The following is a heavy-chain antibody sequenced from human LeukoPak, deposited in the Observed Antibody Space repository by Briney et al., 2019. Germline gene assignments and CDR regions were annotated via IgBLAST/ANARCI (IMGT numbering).Heavy chain of an antibody. J-gene: IGHJ4*02. Sequence: PSETLSHTCTVSGGPISGYYWSWIRQPPGKGLEWIGYIYYSGSTNYNPSLKSRVTISVDTSKNQFSLKLSSVTAADTAVYYCASGTGYSSSWYAYWGQGTLVTVSS. CDR1: GGPISGYY. V-gene: IGHV4-59*01. CDR3: ASGTGYSSSWYAY. D-gene: IGHD6-13*01. CDR2: IYYSGST.